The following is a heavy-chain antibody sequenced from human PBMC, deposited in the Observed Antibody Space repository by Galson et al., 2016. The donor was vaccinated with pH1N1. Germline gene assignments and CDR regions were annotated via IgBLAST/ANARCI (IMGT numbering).Heavy chain of an antibody. CDR3: ARGRLGGGAY. Sequence: LSLTCDGGSLSGYFWSWIRQPPGKGLEWIGEINPSGRSNYSPSLESRVTMSVDTSKNQISLKLSSVTAADTAVYYCARGRLGGGAYWGQGTLVTVS. J-gene: IGHJ4*02. V-gene: IGHV4-34*01. D-gene: IGHD3-10*01. CDR2: INPSGRS. CDR1: GGSLSGYF.